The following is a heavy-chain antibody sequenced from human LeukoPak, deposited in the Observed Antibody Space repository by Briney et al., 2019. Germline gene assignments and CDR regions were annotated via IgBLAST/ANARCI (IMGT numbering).Heavy chain of an antibody. Sequence: GSLRLSCGASGLTFSSSAMSWVRQAPGKGLEGVSAFSNNGGYTYYADSVQGRFTISRDNSKSTLCLQMNSLRAEDTAVYYCAKQLGYCSDGSCYFPYWGQGTLVTVSS. CDR2: FSNNGGYT. D-gene: IGHD2-15*01. V-gene: IGHV3-23*01. CDR1: GLTFSSSA. CDR3: AKQLGYCSDGSCYFPY. J-gene: IGHJ4*02.